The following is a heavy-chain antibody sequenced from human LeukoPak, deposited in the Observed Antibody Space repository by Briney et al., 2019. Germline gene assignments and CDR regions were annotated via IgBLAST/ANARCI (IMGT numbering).Heavy chain of an antibody. D-gene: IGHD4-17*01. CDR3: ARIRHDYGDYALEY. CDR2: IYYSGST. J-gene: IGHJ4*02. CDR1: GGSISSYY. Sequence: SETLSLTCTVSGGSISSYYWSWIRQPPGKGLEWIGYIYYSGSTNYNPSLKSRVTILVDTSKNQFSLKLSSVTAADTAVYYCARIRHDYGDYALEYWGQGTLVTVSS. V-gene: IGHV4-59*01.